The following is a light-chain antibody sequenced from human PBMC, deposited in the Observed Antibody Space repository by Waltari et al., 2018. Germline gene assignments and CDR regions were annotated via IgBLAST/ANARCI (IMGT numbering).Light chain of an antibody. CDR2: SNN. CDR1: SSNIGNNP. V-gene: IGLV1-44*01. J-gene: IGLJ2*01. CDR3: ATWDDNLTGVV. Sequence: QSVLTQPPSASGTPGQRVTISCSGSSSNIGNNPINWYHQLPGTAPKLLIYSNNQRPSGVPDQFSGSKSDTSASLTISGLQSEDEADYYCATWDDNLTGVVFGGGTKLTV.